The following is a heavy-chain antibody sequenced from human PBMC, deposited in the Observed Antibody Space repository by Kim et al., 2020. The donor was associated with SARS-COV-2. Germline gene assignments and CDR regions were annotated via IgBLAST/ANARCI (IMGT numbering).Heavy chain of an antibody. Sequence: GGSLRLSCAASGFTFSSYSMNWVRQAPGKGLEWVSSISSSSSYIYYADSVKGRFTISRDNAKNSLYLQMNSLRAEDTAVYYCARELPVTPFECWGQGTLVTVSS. D-gene: IGHD4-4*01. V-gene: IGHV3-21*01. CDR3: ARELPVTPFEC. CDR1: GFTFSSYS. CDR2: ISSSSSYI. J-gene: IGHJ4*02.